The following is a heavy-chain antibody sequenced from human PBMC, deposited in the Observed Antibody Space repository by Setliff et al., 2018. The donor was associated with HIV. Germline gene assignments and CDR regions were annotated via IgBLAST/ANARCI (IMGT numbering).Heavy chain of an antibody. CDR2: INPNSGGT. CDR3: ARVFYSRGSGYYKGLDY. Sequence: ASVKVSCKASGYTFTTYNINWVRQAPGQGLEWMGRINPNSGGTNYAQKFQGRVTMTRDTSTSTVYMELSSLRSEDTALYYCARVFYSRGSGYYKGLDYWGQGTLVTVS. D-gene: IGHD3-3*01. J-gene: IGHJ4*02. CDR1: GYTFTTYN. V-gene: IGHV1-2*06.